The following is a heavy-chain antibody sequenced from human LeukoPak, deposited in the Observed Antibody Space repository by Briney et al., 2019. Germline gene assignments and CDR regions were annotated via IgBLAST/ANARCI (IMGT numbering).Heavy chain of an antibody. Sequence: PGGSLRLSCAASGFTFSSYAMSWVRQAPGKGLEWVSAISGGGGSTYYADSVKGRFTISRDNSKNTLYLQMNSLRAEDTAVYYCANLEGSYYAQPFDYWGQGTLVTVSS. CDR2: ISGGGGST. CDR1: GFTFSSYA. D-gene: IGHD3-10*01. CDR3: ANLEGSYYAQPFDY. J-gene: IGHJ4*02. V-gene: IGHV3-23*01.